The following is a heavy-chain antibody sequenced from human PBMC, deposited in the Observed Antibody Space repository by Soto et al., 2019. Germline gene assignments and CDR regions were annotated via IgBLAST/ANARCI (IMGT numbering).Heavy chain of an antibody. D-gene: IGHD3-22*01. CDR2: IIPIFGTA. CDR3: AREGASGSHIGY. V-gene: IGHV1-69*01. CDR1: GGTFSSYA. J-gene: IGHJ4*02. Sequence: QVQLVQSGAEVKKPGSSVKVSCKASGGTFSSYAISWVRQAPGQGLEWMGGIIPIFGTANYAQKFQGRVTIPADESTSTASMELSSLRSEDTAVYYCAREGASGSHIGYWGQGTLVTVSS.